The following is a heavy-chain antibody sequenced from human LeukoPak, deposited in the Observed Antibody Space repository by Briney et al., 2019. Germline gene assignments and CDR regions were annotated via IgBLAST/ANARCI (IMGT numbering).Heavy chain of an antibody. J-gene: IGHJ4*02. D-gene: IGHD3-16*02. CDR3: AKGPEAYVWGSYRDY. CDR2: ISGSGGST. CDR1: GFTFSSYS. V-gene: IGHV3-23*01. Sequence: GGSLRLSCAASGFTFSSYSMNWVRQAPGKGLEWVSAISGSGGSTYYADSVKGRFTISRDNSKNTLYLQMNSLRAEDTAVYYCAKGPEAYVWGSYRDYWGQGTLVTVSS.